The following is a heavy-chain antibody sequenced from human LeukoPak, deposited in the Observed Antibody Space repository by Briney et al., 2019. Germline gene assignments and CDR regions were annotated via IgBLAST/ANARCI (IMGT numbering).Heavy chain of an antibody. V-gene: IGHV3-7*01. CDR2: IKQDGSEK. J-gene: IGHJ5*02. CDR3: AREPAAAGKNWFDP. CDR1: GFTCSTYW. Sequence: GGYLRLYCAASGFTCSTYWMSWVRQAPGQGLEWVANIKQDGSEKYYVDSVKGRFTISRDNAKNSLFLQMNSLRAEDTAVYYCAREPAAAGKNWFDPWGQGTLVTVSS. D-gene: IGHD6-25*01.